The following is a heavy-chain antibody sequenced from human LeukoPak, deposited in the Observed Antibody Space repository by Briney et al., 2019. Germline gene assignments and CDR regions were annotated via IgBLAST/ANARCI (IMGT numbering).Heavy chain of an antibody. CDR1: GFTFSSYG. CDR3: AKDQSRPYYYDSSGYYYDY. D-gene: IGHD3-22*01. CDR2: IRYDGSNK. Sequence: GGSLRLSCAASGFTFSSYGMHWVRQAPGKGLEWVAFIRYDGSNKYYADSVKGRFTISRDNSKNTLYLQMNSLRAEDTAVYYCAKDQSRPYYYDSSGYYYDYWGQGTLVTVSS. V-gene: IGHV3-30*02. J-gene: IGHJ4*02.